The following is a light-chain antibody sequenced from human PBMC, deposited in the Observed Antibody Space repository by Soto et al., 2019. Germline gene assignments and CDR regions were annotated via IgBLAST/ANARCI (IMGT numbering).Light chain of an antibody. CDR1: ESILVSAKNKNY. CDR2: WAS. CDR3: LPHHGSTRT. J-gene: IGKJ1*01. V-gene: IGKV4-1*01. Sequence: DIVMTQSPASLAVSLGERATITCKSSESILVSAKNKNYLSWYQQKPGQPPKLLIYWASIRESGVPDRFSGSGSGKNFTLTISSRQAEDAAVYYCLPHHGSTRTFGQGAKV.